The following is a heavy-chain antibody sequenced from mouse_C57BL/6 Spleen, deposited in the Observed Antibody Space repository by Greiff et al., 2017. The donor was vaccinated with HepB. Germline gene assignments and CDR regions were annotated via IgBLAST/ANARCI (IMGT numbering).Heavy chain of an antibody. CDR3: TRSNWDGDY. Sequence: VQGVESGAELVRPGASVTLSCKASGYTFTDYEMHWVKQTPVHGLEWIGAIDPETGGTAYNQKFKGKAILTADKSSSTAYMELRSLTSEDSAVYYCTRSNWDGDYWGQGTTLTVSS. V-gene: IGHV1-15*01. J-gene: IGHJ2*01. CDR1: GYTFTDYE. CDR2: IDPETGGT. D-gene: IGHD4-1*02.